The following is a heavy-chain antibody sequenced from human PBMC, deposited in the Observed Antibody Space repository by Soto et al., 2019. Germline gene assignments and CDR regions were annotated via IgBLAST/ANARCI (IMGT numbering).Heavy chain of an antibody. J-gene: IGHJ5*02. V-gene: IGHV3-11*06. CDR3: AGEYGRLDL. D-gene: IGHD4-17*01. Sequence: PGGSLRLSCGASGFTLSDFHMSWIRQAPGKGLEWVSYISGGSGYTKYADPVKGRFIISRDSAKNSLYLQMNSLSAEDTAVYYCAGEYGRLDLWGQGTLVTVSS. CDR2: ISGGSGYT. CDR1: GFTLSDFH.